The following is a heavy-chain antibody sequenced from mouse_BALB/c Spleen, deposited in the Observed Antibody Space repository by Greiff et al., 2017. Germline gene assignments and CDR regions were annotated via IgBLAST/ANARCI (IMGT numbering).Heavy chain of an antibody. CDR1: GYSITSDYA. CDR3: ARRGGTGYYFDY. Sequence: EVKLQESGPGLVKPSQSLSLTCTVTGYSITSDYAWNWIRQFPGNKLEWMGYISYSGSTSYNPSLKSRISITRDTSKNQFFLQLNSVTTEDTATYYCARRGGTGYYFDYWGQGTTLTVSS. CDR2: ISYSGST. J-gene: IGHJ2*01. V-gene: IGHV3-2*02. D-gene: IGHD3-3*01.